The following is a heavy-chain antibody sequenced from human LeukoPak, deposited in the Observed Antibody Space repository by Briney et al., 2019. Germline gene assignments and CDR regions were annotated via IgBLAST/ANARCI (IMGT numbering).Heavy chain of an antibody. Sequence: ASVKVSCKASGYTFTGYYMHWVRQAPGQGLEWMGWINPNSGGTNYAQKFQGRVTMTRDTSISTAYMELSRLRSDDTAVYYCARETRGYSYGYDYWGQGTLVTVPS. J-gene: IGHJ4*02. CDR3: ARETRGYSYGYDY. V-gene: IGHV1-2*02. CDR1: GYTFTGYY. D-gene: IGHD5-18*01. CDR2: INPNSGGT.